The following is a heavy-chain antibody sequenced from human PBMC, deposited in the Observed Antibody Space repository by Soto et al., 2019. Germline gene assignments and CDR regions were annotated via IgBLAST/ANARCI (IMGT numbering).Heavy chain of an antibody. D-gene: IGHD3-10*01. V-gene: IGHV5-51*01. CDR1: GYSFTSYW. CDR3: SRQIGSGYRHYYYYYYMDV. CDR2: IYPGDSDT. J-gene: IGHJ6*03. Sequence: PGESLKISCKGSGYSFTSYWIGWVRQMPGKGLEWMGIIYPGDSDTRYSPSFQGQVTNSADKSISTAYLQWSSLKASDTAMYYCSRQIGSGYRHYYYYYYMDVWGKGTTVTVSS.